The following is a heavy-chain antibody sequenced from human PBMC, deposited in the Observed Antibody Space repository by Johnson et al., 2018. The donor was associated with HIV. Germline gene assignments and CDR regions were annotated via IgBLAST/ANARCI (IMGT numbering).Heavy chain of an antibody. Sequence: EVQLVESGGGVVRPGGSLRLSCAASGFTFDDYGMSWVRQGPGKRLEWVSGINWSGGSTGYADSVKARFMISRDNAKNSLYLQMNSLRVEDTAVYYCTRDVSVVYYYDSSDAFDIWGQGTMVTVSS. CDR2: INWSGGST. J-gene: IGHJ3*02. D-gene: IGHD3-22*01. CDR1: GFTFDDYG. V-gene: IGHV3-20*04. CDR3: TRDVSVVYYYDSSDAFDI.